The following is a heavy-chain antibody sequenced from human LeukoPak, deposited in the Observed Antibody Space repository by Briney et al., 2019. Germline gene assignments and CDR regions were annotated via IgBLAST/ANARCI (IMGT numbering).Heavy chain of an antibody. CDR1: GGSISSGSYY. J-gene: IGHJ4*02. D-gene: IGHD4-17*01. CDR3: ARDNGDYVVDY. CDR2: IYTSGST. Sequence: PSETLSLTCTVPGGSISSGSYYWSWIRQPAGKGLELIGRIYTSGSTNYNPSLEIRVTISVDTSNNQFSLKLSSVTAADTAVYYCARDNGDYVVDYWGQGTLVTVSS. V-gene: IGHV4-61*02.